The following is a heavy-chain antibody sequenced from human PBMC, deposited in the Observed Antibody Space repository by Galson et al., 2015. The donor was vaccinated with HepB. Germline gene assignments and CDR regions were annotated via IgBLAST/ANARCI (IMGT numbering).Heavy chain of an antibody. D-gene: IGHD3-10*01. V-gene: IGHV4-30-2*01. CDR3: ARDGGAWFGESYFDY. CDR2: IYHSGST. CDR1: GGSISSGGYS. J-gene: IGHJ4*02. Sequence: TLSLTCAVSGGSISSGGYSWSWIRQPPGKGLEWIGYIYHSGSTYYNPSLKSRVTISVDRSKNQFSLKLSSVTAADTAVYYCARDGGAWFGESYFDYWGQGTLVTVSS.